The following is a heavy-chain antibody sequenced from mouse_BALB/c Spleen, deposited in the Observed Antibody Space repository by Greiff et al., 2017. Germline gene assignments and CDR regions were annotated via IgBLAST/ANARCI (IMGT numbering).Heavy chain of an antibody. D-gene: IGHD1-1*01. CDR1: GYSFTDYI. V-gene: IGHV1-39*01. CDR3: ARGGHYYGSGDFDV. Sequence: EVQLQQTGPELVKPGASVKISCKASGYSFTDYIMHWVKQSHGKSLEWIGNINPYYGSTSYNLKFKGKATLTVDKSSSTAYMQLNSLTSEDSAVYYCARGGHYYGSGDFDVWGAGTTVTVSS. J-gene: IGHJ1*01. CDR2: INPYYGST.